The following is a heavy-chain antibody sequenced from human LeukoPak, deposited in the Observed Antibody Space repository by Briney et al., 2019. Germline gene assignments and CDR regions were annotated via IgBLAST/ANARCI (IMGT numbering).Heavy chain of an antibody. CDR3: ARLQNRGFDYGYDDAFDV. D-gene: IGHD5-18*01. CDR1: HGSISRYY. CDR2: IYYSGST. Sequence: PSETLSLTCIVSHGSISRYYWSWIRHPPGKGLEWIGHIYYSGSTEYSPSLKSRVTISVDTSENQVSLKVTSVTAADTAVYYCARLQNRGFDYGYDDAFDVWGQGTMVTVSS. V-gene: IGHV4-59*08. J-gene: IGHJ3*01.